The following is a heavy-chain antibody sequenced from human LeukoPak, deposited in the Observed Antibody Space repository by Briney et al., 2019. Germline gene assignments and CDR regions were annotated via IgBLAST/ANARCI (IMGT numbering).Heavy chain of an antibody. CDR2: IYYSGST. CDR3: ARVASGYDVFDI. J-gene: IGHJ3*02. CDR1: GGSVSSGSYY. V-gene: IGHV4-61*01. D-gene: IGHD3-3*01. Sequence: SETLSLTCTVSGGSVSSGSYYWSWIRQPPGKGLEWIGYIYYSGSTNYNPSLKSRVTISKDTSKNQFSLKLSSVTAADTAVFYCARVASGYDVFDIWGQGTMVTVSS.